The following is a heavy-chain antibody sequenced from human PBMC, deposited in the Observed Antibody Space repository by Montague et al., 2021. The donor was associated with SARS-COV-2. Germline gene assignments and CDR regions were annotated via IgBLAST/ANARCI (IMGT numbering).Heavy chain of an antibody. CDR2: IDWDDDK. D-gene: IGHD4-23*01. Sequence: VKPTQTLTLTCTFTGFSLSTSGMCVSWIRQPPGKALEWLARIDWDDDKYYSTSLKTRLTISKDTSKNQVVLTMTNMDPVDTATYYCARTYYGGRPFDYWGQGTLVTVSS. J-gene: IGHJ4*02. V-gene: IGHV2-70*11. CDR1: GFSLSTSGMC. CDR3: ARTYYGGRPFDY.